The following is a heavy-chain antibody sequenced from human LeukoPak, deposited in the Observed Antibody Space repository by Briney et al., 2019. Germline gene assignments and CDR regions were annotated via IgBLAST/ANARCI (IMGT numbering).Heavy chain of an antibody. V-gene: IGHV4-39*01. Sequence: SETLSLTCTVSGGSISSSSYYWGWIRQPPGKGLEWIGSIYYSGSTYYNPSLKSRVTISVDTSKNQFSLKLSSVTAADTAVYYCARLPYGYVPYYYDSSGQDDYWGQGTLVTVSS. CDR1: GGSISSSSYY. CDR2: IYYSGST. D-gene: IGHD3-22*01. CDR3: ARLPYGYVPYYYDSSGQDDY. J-gene: IGHJ4*02.